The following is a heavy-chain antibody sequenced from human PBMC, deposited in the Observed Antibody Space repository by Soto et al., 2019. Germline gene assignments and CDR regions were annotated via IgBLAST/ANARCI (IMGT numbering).Heavy chain of an antibody. V-gene: IGHV3-23*01. CDR3: AKVMVKNWFDP. J-gene: IGHJ5*02. Sequence: PGVSLRLSCAASGFTFNSYAMSWVRQAPGKGLEWVSLISGSGGSRYYADSVKGRFTISRDNSKNPLYLQMNSLRADDTAVYYCAKVMVKNWFDPWGQGTLVTVSS. CDR2: ISGSGGSR. D-gene: IGHD5-18*01. CDR1: GFTFNSYA.